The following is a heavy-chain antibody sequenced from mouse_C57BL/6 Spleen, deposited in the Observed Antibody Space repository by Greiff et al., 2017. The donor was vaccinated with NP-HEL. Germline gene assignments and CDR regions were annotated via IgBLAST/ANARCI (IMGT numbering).Heavy chain of an antibody. CDR2: IDPSDSYT. J-gene: IGHJ1*03. V-gene: IGHV1-69*01. CDR3: ARRDYGSSYWYFDV. CDR1: GYTFTSYW. Sequence: VQLQQPGAELVMPGASVKLSCKASGYTFTSYWMHWVKQRPGQGLEWIGEIDPSDSYTNYNQKFKGKSTLTVEQSSSTAYMQLSSLTSEDSAVYYCARRDYGSSYWYFDVWGTGTTVTVSS. D-gene: IGHD1-1*01.